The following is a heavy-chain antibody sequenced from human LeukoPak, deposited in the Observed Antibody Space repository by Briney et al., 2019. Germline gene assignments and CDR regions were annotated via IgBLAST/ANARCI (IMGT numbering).Heavy chain of an antibody. CDR2: IYPGDSDT. CDR3: ARAGVEMARHNWFDP. CDR1: GYSFTSYW. V-gene: IGHV5-51*01. Sequence: GESLKISCKGSGYSFTSYWIGWVRPMPGKGLEGMGIIYPGDSDTRYSPSFQGQVTISADKSISTAYLQWSSLKASDTAMYYCARAGVEMARHNWFDPWGQGTLVTVSS. J-gene: IGHJ5*02. D-gene: IGHD5-24*01.